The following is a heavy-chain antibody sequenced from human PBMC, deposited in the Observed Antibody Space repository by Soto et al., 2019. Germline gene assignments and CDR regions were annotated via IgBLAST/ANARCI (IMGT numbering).Heavy chain of an antibody. J-gene: IGHJ3*02. CDR3: AKDAIVFGLVVVAATLGDDAFDI. CDR1: GFTFDDYA. V-gene: IGHV3-9*01. D-gene: IGHD2-15*01. Sequence: GGSLRLSCAASGFTFDDYAMHWVRQAPGKGLEWVSGISWNSGSIGYADSVKGRFTISRDNAKNSLYLQMNSLRAEDTALYYCAKDAIVFGLVVVAATLGDDAFDIWGQGTMVTVSS. CDR2: ISWNSGSI.